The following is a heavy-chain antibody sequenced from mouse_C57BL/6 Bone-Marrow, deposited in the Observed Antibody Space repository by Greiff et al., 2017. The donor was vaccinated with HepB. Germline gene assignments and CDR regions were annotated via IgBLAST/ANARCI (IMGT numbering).Heavy chain of an antibody. Sequence: VQLQQPGAELVKPGASVKLSCKASGYTFTSYWMHWVKQRPGRGLEWIGRIDPNSGGTKYNEKFKSKATLTVDKPSSTAYMQLSVLTSEDSAVYYCAIPLYYYGSLHWGQGTLVTVSA. V-gene: IGHV1-72*01. CDR3: AIPLYYYGSLH. J-gene: IGHJ3*01. D-gene: IGHD1-1*01. CDR1: GYTFTSYW. CDR2: IDPNSGGT.